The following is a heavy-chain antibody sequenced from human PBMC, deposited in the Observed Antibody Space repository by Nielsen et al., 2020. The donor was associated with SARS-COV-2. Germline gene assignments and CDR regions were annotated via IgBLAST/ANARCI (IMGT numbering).Heavy chain of an antibody. CDR1: GFTFDDYA. CDR3: ARGSGR. Sequence: SLKISCAASGFTFDDYAMHWVRQAPGKGLEWVSGISWNSGSIGYADSVKGRFTISRDNAKNSLYLQMNSLRAEDTAVYYCARGSGRGGQGTLVTVSS. V-gene: IGHV3-9*01. D-gene: IGHD3-10*01. J-gene: IGHJ4*02. CDR2: ISWNSGSI.